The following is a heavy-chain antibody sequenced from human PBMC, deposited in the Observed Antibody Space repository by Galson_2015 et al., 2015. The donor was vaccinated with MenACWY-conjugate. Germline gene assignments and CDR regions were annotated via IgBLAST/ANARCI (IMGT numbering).Heavy chain of an antibody. J-gene: IGHJ3*01. V-gene: IGHV5-51*01. CDR2: IYPGDSDT. CDR3: ARPRPDGYTWGRGFDP. Sequence: QSGAEVKEPGESLKISCKGSGYSFTSYWIGWVRQMPGKGLEWMGTIYPGDSDTRYSPSFQGQVTISADKSISTAYLQWSNLKASDTAMYYCARPRPDGYTWGRGFDPWGQGTMVTVSS. D-gene: IGHD5-24*01. CDR1: GYSFTSYW.